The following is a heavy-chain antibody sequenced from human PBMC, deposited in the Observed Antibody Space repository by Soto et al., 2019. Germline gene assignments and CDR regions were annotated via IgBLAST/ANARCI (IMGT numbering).Heavy chain of an antibody. CDR3: AKIAYYDILNGPRKYNWFDP. J-gene: IGHJ5*02. V-gene: IGHV3-23*01. D-gene: IGHD3-9*01. Sequence: LRLSCAASGFTFSSYAMSWVRQAPGKGLEWVSAISGSGGSTYYADSVKGRFTISRDNSKNTLYLQMNSLRVEDTAVYYCAKIAYYDILNGPRKYNWFDPWGQGTLVTVSS. CDR2: ISGSGGST. CDR1: GFTFSSYA.